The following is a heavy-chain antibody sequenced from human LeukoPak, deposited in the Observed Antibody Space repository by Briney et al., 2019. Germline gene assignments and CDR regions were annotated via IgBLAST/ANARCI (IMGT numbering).Heavy chain of an antibody. Sequence: GGSLRLSWAASGFTFRNYVMSWVRQAPGKGPEGVSAIGASGGNTYYADSVKGRFTISRDNSKNTLYLQMSSLRVEDTALYYCAKTSDAGFDPWGQGTLVTVSS. CDR1: GFTFRNYV. CDR2: IGASGGNT. CDR3: AKTSDAGFDP. V-gene: IGHV3-23*01. J-gene: IGHJ5*02.